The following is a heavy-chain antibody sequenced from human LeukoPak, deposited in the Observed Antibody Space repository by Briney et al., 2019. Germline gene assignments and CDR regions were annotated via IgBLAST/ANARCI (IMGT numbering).Heavy chain of an antibody. D-gene: IGHD3-10*01. V-gene: IGHV4-59*08. CDR1: GGSISGYY. CDR3: ARYGSGSYSDDHFQH. J-gene: IGHJ1*01. Sequence: PAETVSLTCTVSGGSISGYYWSWVRQPPGKGLEWIGYIYYSGSTNYNPSLKSPVTISVDTSKNQFSLNLSSVTAADTAVYYCARYGSGSYSDDHFQHWGQGILVTVSS. CDR2: IYYSGST.